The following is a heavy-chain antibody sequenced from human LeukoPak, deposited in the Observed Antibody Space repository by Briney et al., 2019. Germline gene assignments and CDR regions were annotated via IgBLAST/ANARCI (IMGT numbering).Heavy chain of an antibody. Sequence: GGSLRLSCAASGFTVSSNYTSWVRQAPGKGLEWVSVIYSGGSTYYADSVKGRFTISRHNSKNTLYLQMNSLRAEDTAVYYCARDHFGYYYYYYGMDVWGQGTTVTVSS. CDR2: IYSGGST. J-gene: IGHJ6*02. CDR1: GFTVSSNY. V-gene: IGHV3-53*01. CDR3: ARDHFGYYYYYYGMDV. D-gene: IGHD5-18*01.